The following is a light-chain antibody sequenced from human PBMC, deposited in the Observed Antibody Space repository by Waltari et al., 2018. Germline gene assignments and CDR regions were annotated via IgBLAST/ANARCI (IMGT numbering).Light chain of an antibody. CDR2: MNSDGSH. J-gene: IGLJ3*02. V-gene: IGLV4-69*01. CDR3: QTWDTAILL. Sequence: QLVLTQSPSASASLGASVKVTCTLSSGHTNNAIAWHQQQPERGTRSLVRMNSDGSHKKGDGVPDRFSGSRSGTEFYLTISSLQSEDEGDYYCQTWDTAILLFGGGTKLSVL. CDR1: SGHTNNA.